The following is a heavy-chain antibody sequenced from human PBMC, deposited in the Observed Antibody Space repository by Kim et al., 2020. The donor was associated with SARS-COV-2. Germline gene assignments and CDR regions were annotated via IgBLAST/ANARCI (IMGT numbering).Heavy chain of an antibody. V-gene: IGHV3-33*05. CDR2: ISYDGSNK. D-gene: IGHD2-15*01. CDR3: ARDDQYCSGGSCYSLRGILRTGHFDY. CDR1: GFTFSSYG. J-gene: IGHJ4*02. Sequence: GGSLRLSCAASGFTFSSYGMHWVRQAPGKGLEWVAVISYDGSNKYYADSVKGRFTISRDNSKNTLYLQMNRLRAEDTAVYYCARDDQYCSGGSCYSLRGILRTGHFDYWGQGTLVTVSS.